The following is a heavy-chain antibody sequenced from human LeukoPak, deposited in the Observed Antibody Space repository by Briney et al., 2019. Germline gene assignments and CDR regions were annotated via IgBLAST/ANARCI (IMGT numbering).Heavy chain of an antibody. CDR2: ISNDGSKI. V-gene: IGHV3-30*18. D-gene: IGHD6-13*01. CDR3: AQDRGGEQQLIQGFAY. J-gene: IGHJ4*02. Sequence: GGSLRLSCAASGFTFSDYVMSWVRQAPGKGLEWVAVISNDGSKIYYADSVKGRFTISRDNPKNTLYLQMNNLRTEDTAVYYCAQDRGGEQQLIQGFAYWGQGTLVTVSS. CDR1: GFTFSDYV.